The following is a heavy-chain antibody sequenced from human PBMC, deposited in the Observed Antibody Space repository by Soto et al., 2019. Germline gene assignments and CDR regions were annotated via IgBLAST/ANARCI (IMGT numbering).Heavy chain of an antibody. J-gene: IGHJ6*02. CDR1: GYDSVTYA. CDR2: ISTLNGNT. Sequence: QDQLVQSGAEVKKPGASVNVSCKASGYDSVTYAITWVRQRPGQGLEWMGWISTLNGNTNYAQNFQGRVTMTTDTSKRIVHWDLRSLRSDDTAVYYCAIRAQVWLPDYYGMDVWGQGTTVTVSS. CDR3: AIRAQVWLPDYYGMDV. V-gene: IGHV1-18*01. D-gene: IGHD5-18*01.